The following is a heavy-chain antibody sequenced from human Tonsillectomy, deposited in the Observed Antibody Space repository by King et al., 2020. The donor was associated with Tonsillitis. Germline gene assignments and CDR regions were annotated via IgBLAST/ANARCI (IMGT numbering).Heavy chain of an antibody. CDR2: IISDGSST. CDR3: ARDQMDTNRGNAFDI. CDR1: GFTFSFYW. Sequence: VQLVESGGGLVQPGGSLRLSCAASGFTFSFYWMHWVLQAPGKGLVWVSRIISDGSSTNDADSVKGRFTISRDNAQNTLYLQMNSLRAEDTAVYYCARDQMDTNRGNAFDIWGQGIMVTVSS. J-gene: IGHJ3*02. D-gene: IGHD5-24*01. V-gene: IGHV3-74*01.